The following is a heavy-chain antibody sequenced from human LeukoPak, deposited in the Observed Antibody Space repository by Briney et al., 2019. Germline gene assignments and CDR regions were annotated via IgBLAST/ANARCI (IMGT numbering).Heavy chain of an antibody. J-gene: IGHJ3*01. CDR2: IRGGGGDI. V-gene: IGHV3-23*01. D-gene: IGHD4-17*01. CDR3: GRDPNGDYIGAFDF. CDR1: GFTFSNYA. Sequence: GGSLRLSCAASGFTFSNYAMTWIRQAPEKGLEWVSSIRGGGGDIKYSDSAKGRFSISRDNSKKILYLQMDSLRVDDTAVYYCGRDPNGDYIGAFDFRGQGTRVTVSP.